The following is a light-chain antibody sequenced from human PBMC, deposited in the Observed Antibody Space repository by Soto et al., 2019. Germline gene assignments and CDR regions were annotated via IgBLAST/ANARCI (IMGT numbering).Light chain of an antibody. Sequence: DIQMTQSPSSVSASVGDRFTITCRASQGVSSWLAWYQEKPGKAPELLTYAASTLQSGVPSRFSGSGSGTDFTLTISSLQPDDFATYYCQQYNSYSRTFGQGTKGE. J-gene: IGKJ1*01. CDR2: AAS. CDR1: QGVSSW. V-gene: IGKV1D-16*01. CDR3: QQYNSYSRT.